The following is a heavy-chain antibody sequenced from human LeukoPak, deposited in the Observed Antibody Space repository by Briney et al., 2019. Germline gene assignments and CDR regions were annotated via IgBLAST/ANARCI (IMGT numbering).Heavy chain of an antibody. D-gene: IGHD3-10*01. CDR1: GYTFTGYY. J-gene: IGHJ3*02. Sequence: ASVKVSCKASGYTFTGYYMYWVRQAPGQGLEWMGWINPKNGDTNHAQKFQGRVTMTRDTSISTAYMELTRLTSDDTAGYYCARSVGSGGAFDIWGQGTMVTVSS. CDR2: INPKNGDT. V-gene: IGHV1-2*02. CDR3: ARSVGSGGAFDI.